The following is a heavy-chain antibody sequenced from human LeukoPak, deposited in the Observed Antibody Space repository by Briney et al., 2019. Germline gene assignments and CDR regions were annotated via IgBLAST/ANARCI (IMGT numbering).Heavy chain of an antibody. J-gene: IGHJ4*02. Sequence: PGGSLRLSCAASGFNFSNYWMSWVRQAPGKGLKGVANIKQAGSEEYYMDSVRGRFTMYRDKAKNSLYLQINSLRAEDTALYFCARGCLFRWFDYWGQGTLVTVSS. CDR2: IKQAGSEE. V-gene: IGHV3-7*01. D-gene: IGHD5/OR15-5a*01. CDR3: ARGCLFRWFDY. CDR1: GFNFSNYW.